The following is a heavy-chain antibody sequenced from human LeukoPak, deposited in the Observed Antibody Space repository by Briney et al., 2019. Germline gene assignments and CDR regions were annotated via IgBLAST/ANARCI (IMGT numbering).Heavy chain of an antibody. V-gene: IGHV3-30*02. Sequence: GGPLRLSCAACGFTFSTYGMHWVRHAPGRRLERVAFIWNDGSSNYYSDSVKGRFTSSRDNSKNTLYLQMNRLRAEGTAVYYCAKDEECCSGGTCYPSYYMDFWGKGTTVTISS. J-gene: IGHJ6*03. CDR1: GFTFSTYG. CDR2: IWNDGSSN. D-gene: IGHD2-15*01. CDR3: AKDEECCSGGTCYPSYYMDF.